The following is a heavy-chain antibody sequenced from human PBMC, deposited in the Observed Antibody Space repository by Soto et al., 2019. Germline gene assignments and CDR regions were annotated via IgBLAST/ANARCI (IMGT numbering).Heavy chain of an antibody. V-gene: IGHV1-3*01. CDR2: INAGNGNT. D-gene: IGHD1-1*01. CDR1: GYTFTRYA. J-gene: IGHJ5*02. CDR3: AREGGTTGTTPEFWFDP. Sequence: QVQLVQSGAEVKKPGASVKVSCKASGYTFTRYAMHWVRQAPGQSLEWMGWINAGNGNTRSSRKFQGRVTITRDTSARTAYMELSSLRSEDTAVYYCAREGGTTGTTPEFWFDPWGQGTLVTVSS.